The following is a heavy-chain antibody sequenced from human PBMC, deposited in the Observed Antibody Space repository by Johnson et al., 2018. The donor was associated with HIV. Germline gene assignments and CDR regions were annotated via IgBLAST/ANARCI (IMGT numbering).Heavy chain of an antibody. V-gene: IGHV3-30*03. J-gene: IGHJ3*02. D-gene: IGHD3-3*01. CDR1: GFTFRTYA. CDR2: ISYDGSNK. Sequence: QVQLVESGGGVVQPGGSLRLSCTASGFTFRTYAMHWVRQAPGKGLEWVALISYDGSNKYYADSVKGRFTVSRDNSRDTLYLQMNSLRSEDTAVYYCTRDPYFSDAFDIWGQGTVVTVSS. CDR3: TRDPYFSDAFDI.